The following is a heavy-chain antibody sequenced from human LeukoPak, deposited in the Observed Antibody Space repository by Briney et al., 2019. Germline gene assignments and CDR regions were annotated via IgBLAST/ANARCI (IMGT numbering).Heavy chain of an antibody. J-gene: IGHJ4*02. CDR2: ISAYNGDT. D-gene: IGHD2-15*01. V-gene: IGHV1-18*01. CDR3: SGGPYCNGVTCLSQYFDY. Sequence: GASVKVSCKASGYTYSTYGISWVRQAPGQGLEWMGWISAYNGDTNYAQKLQGRVTMTTDTSTSTAYMELRSLRSDDTAVYYCSGGPYCNGVTCLSQYFDYLGQGTLVNVSS. CDR1: GYTYSTYG.